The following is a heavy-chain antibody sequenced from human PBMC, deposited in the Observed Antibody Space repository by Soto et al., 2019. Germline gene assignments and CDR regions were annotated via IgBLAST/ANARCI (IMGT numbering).Heavy chain of an antibody. V-gene: IGHV1-69*13. Sequence: SVKVSCKASGGTFSSYAISWVRQAPGQGLEWMGGIIPIFGTANYAQKFQGRVTITAGESTSTAYMELSSLRSEDTAVYYCARGIHTMIRSLGYWGQGTLVTVSS. CDR1: GGTFSSYA. CDR2: IIPIFGTA. J-gene: IGHJ4*02. CDR3: ARGIHTMIRSLGY. D-gene: IGHD3-22*01.